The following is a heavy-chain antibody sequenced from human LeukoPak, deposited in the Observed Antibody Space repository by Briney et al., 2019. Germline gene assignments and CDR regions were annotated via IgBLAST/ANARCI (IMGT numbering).Heavy chain of an antibody. D-gene: IGHD6-19*01. CDR1: GGSFSGYY. CDR3: ASLYSSGWYDYYYYGMDV. J-gene: IGHJ6*02. CDR2: INHSGST. Sequence: PSETLPLTCAVYGGSFSGYYRSWIRQPPGKGLEWIGEINHSGSTNYNPSLKSRVTISVDTSKNQFSLKLSSVTAADTAVYYCASLYSSGWYDYYYYGMDVWGQGTTVTVSS. V-gene: IGHV4-34*01.